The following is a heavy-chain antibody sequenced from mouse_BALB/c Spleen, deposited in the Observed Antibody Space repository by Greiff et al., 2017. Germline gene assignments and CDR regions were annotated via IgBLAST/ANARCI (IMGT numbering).Heavy chain of an antibody. J-gene: IGHJ4*01. CDR2: IDPANGNA. Sequence: VQLQQSGAELVKPGASVKLSCTASGFNIKDTYMHWVKQRPEQGLEWIGRIDPANGNAKYDPKFQGKATITADTSSNTAYLQLNSLASEDTAVYYCARGYGYVGAMDYWGQGTSVTVSS. D-gene: IGHD1-2*01. CDR1: GFNIKDTY. V-gene: IGHV14-3*02. CDR3: ARGYGYVGAMDY.